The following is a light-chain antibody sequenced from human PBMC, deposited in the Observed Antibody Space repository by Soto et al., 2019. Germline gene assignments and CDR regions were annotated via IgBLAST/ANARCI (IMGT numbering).Light chain of an antibody. CDR3: CSYAGSYTHV. Sequence: QSALTQPRSVSGSPGQSVTISCTGTSSDVGGSNYVSWYQQAPGKAPKLMIYDVSKRPSGVPDRFSGSKSGNTASLTISELQAEDEDDYYCCSYAGSYTHVFGTGTKLTVL. V-gene: IGLV2-11*01. J-gene: IGLJ1*01. CDR1: SSDVGGSNY. CDR2: DVS.